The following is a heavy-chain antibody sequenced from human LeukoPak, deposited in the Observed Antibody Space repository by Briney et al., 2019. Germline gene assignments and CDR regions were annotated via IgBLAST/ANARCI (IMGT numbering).Heavy chain of an antibody. CDR3: AREAQEAAFDI. V-gene: IGHV4-39*07. J-gene: IGHJ3*02. CDR2: INHSGST. CDR1: GGSISSSSYY. Sequence: SETLSLTCTVSGGSISSSSYYWSWIRQPPGKGLEWIGEINHSGSTNYNPSLKSRVTISVDTSKNQFSLKLSSVTAADTAVYYCAREAQEAAFDIWGQGTMVTVSS.